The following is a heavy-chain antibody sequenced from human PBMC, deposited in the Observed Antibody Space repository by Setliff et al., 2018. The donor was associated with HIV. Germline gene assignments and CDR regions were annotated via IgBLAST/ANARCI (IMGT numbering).Heavy chain of an antibody. D-gene: IGHD5-18*01. CDR2: INPICGNA. Sequence: SVKVSCKASGGTFSSYAISWVRQAPGQGHEWMGGINPICGNANYAQKFQGRVTITADESTSTAYMELSGLRAEDTAVYYCARPSDTAMVTVGYYYYGMDVWGQGTTVTVSS. J-gene: IGHJ6*02. V-gene: IGHV1-69*13. CDR3: ARPSDTAMVTVGYYYYGMDV. CDR1: GGTFSSYA.